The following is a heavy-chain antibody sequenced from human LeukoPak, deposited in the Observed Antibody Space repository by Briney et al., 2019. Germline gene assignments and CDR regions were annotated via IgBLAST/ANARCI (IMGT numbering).Heavy chain of an antibody. Sequence: SETLSLTCAVYGGSFSGYYWSWIRQPPGKGLEWIGEFNHSGSTNYNPSLKSRVTISVDTSKNQFSLKLSSVTAADTAVYYCARKVVPAAITGIAARLFDYWGQGTLVTVSS. CDR3: ARKVVPAAITGIAARLFDY. CDR2: FNHSGST. V-gene: IGHV4-34*01. CDR1: GGSFSGYY. D-gene: IGHD2-2*01. J-gene: IGHJ4*02.